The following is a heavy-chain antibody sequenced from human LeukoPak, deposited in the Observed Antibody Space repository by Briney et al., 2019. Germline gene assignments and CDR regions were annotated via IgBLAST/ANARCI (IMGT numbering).Heavy chain of an antibody. J-gene: IGHJ3*02. CDR2: IDHSGST. CDR3: ARGNRPYGEHEAFDI. Sequence: SETLSLTCAVYDDSFSGYYCSWIRQPPRKGLEWLGEIDHSGSTNYNPSLQSRVTISVDTSKNQFSLKVSSVSAADTAVYYCARGNRPYGEHEAFDIWGHGTTVTVSS. D-gene: IGHD3-10*01. CDR1: DDSFSGYY. V-gene: IGHV4-34*01.